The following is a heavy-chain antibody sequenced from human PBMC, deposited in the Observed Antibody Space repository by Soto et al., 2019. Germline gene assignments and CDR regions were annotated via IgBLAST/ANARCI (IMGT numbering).Heavy chain of an antibody. CDR1: GYTFTGYY. V-gene: IGHV1-2*04. D-gene: IGHD6-13*01. CDR3: ARSAGDYYYYMDV. CDR2: INPNSGGT. J-gene: IGHJ6*03. Sequence: ASVKVSCKASGYTFTGYYMHWVRQAPGQGLEWMGWINPNSGGTNYAQKFQGWVTMTRDTSISTAYMELSRLRSDDTAVYYCARSAGDYYYYMDVWGKGTTVTVS.